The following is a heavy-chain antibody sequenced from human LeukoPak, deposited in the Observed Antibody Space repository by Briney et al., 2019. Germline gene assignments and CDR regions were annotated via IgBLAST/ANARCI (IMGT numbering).Heavy chain of an antibody. CDR2: IQNDVSQI. Sequence: PGGSLTLSCAASGFNFRSSGMHWVRQAPGKGLEWVTFIQNDVSQIYYADSVKGRFTISRDNPKNTVYLQMNSLRTEDTAVYFCAREGSTLVIHAFDLWGQGTMVTVSS. J-gene: IGHJ3*01. CDR1: GFNFRSSG. D-gene: IGHD2-21*01. V-gene: IGHV3-30*02. CDR3: AREGSTLVIHAFDL.